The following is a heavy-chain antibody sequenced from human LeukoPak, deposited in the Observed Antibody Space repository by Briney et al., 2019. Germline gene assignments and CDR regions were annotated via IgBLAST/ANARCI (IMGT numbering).Heavy chain of an antibody. D-gene: IGHD3-22*01. CDR3: PRDDSSGYYFDY. CDR1: GFTFSSHN. Sequence: PGGSLRLSCAASGFTFSSHNRNWVGQARGKGLEGVSYISSSSTVIYYADSVRGRFTFSRDNAKNSLYLQMNSLRDEDTAVFYCPRDDSSGYYFDYWGQGTLVTVSS. V-gene: IGHV3-48*02. CDR2: ISSSSTVI. J-gene: IGHJ4*02.